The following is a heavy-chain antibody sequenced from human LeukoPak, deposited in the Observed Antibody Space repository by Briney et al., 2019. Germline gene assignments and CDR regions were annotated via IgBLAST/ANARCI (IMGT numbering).Heavy chain of an antibody. CDR2: IYSGSST. CDR3: LDSSSSSGGY. J-gene: IGHJ4*02. D-gene: IGHD6-6*01. CDR1: GFTVSSNY. V-gene: IGHV3-53*01. Sequence: GGSLRLSCAASGFTVSSNYMSWVRQAPGKGLEWVSVIYSGSSTCYADSMKGRFTISRDNSKNTLYLQMNSLRAEDTAVYYCLDSSSSSGGYWGQGTLVTVSS.